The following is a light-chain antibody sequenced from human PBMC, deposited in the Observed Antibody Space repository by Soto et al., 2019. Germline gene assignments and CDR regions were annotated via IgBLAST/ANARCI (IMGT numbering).Light chain of an antibody. V-gene: IGLV2-14*01. CDR2: DVS. Sequence: QSALTQPASVSGSPGKSITISCTGTASDVGGYNSVSWYQQLPGKAPKLMIYDVSNRPSGVSSRFSGSKSGSTASLTISGLQAEDEADYYCSSYSGSTTLGVVFGGGTQLTVL. CDR3: SSYSGSTTLGVV. J-gene: IGLJ2*01. CDR1: ASDVGGYNS.